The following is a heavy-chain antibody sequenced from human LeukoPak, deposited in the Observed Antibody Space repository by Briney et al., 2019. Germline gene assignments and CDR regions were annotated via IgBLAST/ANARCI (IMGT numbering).Heavy chain of an antibody. J-gene: IGHJ4*02. CDR1: GGTFSSYA. V-gene: IGHV1-69*04. Sequence: GASVKVSCKASGGTFSSYAISWVRQAPGQGLEWMGRIIPILGIANYAPKFQGRVTITADKSTSTAYMELSSLRSEDTAVYYCAARDGYNNLDYWGQGTLVTVSS. D-gene: IGHD5-24*01. CDR3: AARDGYNNLDY. CDR2: IIPILGIA.